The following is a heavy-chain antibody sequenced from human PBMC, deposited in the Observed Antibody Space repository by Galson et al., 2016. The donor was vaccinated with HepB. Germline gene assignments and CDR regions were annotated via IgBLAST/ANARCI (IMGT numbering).Heavy chain of an antibody. D-gene: IGHD3-16*02. Sequence: SLRLSCAASGFTFSSFVMHWVRQAPGKGLEWVAGIWYDGSDRYYADSVKGRFAISRDNSKKTLYLQMDSLRAEDTAVYYCARDRSSSNFDYWGQGTLVTVSS. CDR2: IWYDGSDR. CDR1: GFTFSSFV. CDR3: ARDRSSSNFDY. V-gene: IGHV3-33*01. J-gene: IGHJ4*02.